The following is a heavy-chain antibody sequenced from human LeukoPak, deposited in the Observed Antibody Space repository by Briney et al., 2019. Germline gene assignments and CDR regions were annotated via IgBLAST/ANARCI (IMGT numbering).Heavy chain of an antibody. CDR3: ARGGSGWSVSLFDP. J-gene: IGHJ5*02. D-gene: IGHD6-13*01. V-gene: IGHV6-1*01. CDR2: TYYRSKWYY. CDR1: GDSVSSNSAA. Sequence: SQTLSLTCAISGDSVSSNSAAWNWIRQSPSRGLEWLGRTYYRSKWYYDYAVSVKSRMTINPGTSKNQFSLQLNSVTPEDTAVYYCARGGSGWSVSLFDPWGQGTLVTVSS.